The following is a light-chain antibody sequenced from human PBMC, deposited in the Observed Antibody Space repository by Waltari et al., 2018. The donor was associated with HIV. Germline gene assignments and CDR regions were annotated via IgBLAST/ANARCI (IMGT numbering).Light chain of an antibody. J-gene: IGLJ2*01. CDR2: DVT. V-gene: IGLV2-8*01. Sequence: QSALTQPPSASASPGQPVAISCTGPSNDIATYNLFPFYQHHPGKAPKLLIYDVTRRPPGIPDRFAGTKSGYTASLTVSDLQVEDEADYYCVSYTEKDTFLLFGGGTKLAV. CDR1: SNDIATYNL. CDR3: VSYTEKDTFLL.